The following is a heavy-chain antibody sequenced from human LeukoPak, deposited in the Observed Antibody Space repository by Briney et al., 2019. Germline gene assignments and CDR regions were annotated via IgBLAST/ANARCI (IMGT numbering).Heavy chain of an antibody. D-gene: IGHD5-24*01. J-gene: IGHJ5*02. CDR2: INPNSGGT. Sequence: GASVKVSCKASGYTFTGYYMHWVRQAPGQGLEWMGWINPNSGGTNYAQKFQGRVTMTRDTSISIAYMELSRLRSDDTAVYYCARTMATIKEWFDPWGQGTLVTVSS. V-gene: IGHV1-2*02. CDR1: GYTFTGYY. CDR3: ARTMATIKEWFDP.